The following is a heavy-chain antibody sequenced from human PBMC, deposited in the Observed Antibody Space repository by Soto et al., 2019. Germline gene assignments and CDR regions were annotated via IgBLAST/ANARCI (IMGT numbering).Heavy chain of an antibody. V-gene: IGHV4-39*01. CDR1: GSSISSSVYY. J-gene: IGHJ4*02. CDR2: MYYNVGT. CDR3: ARFPSRHWVDY. D-gene: IGHD3-16*01. Sequence: SETLSLTCIVSGSSISSSVYYWGWIRHPPGKGLEWIASMYYNVGTYYNPSLKSRVTISVDTSANKFSLKLSSVTAADTAVYYCARFPSRHWVDYWGQGTLVTVST.